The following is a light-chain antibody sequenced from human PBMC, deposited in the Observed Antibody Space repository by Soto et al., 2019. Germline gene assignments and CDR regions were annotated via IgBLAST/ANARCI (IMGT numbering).Light chain of an antibody. CDR3: QQYDNSPIT. CDR2: GAS. V-gene: IGKV3-20*01. J-gene: IGKJ5*01. CDR1: QSLSSSF. Sequence: EIVLTQSPGTLSLSPGERAILSCRASQSLSSSFLAWYQQKPGQXPRLLIYGASSRATGIPDRFSGSGSETDLTITISRLEPEDFEVYYCQQYDNSPITFGQGTRLEIK.